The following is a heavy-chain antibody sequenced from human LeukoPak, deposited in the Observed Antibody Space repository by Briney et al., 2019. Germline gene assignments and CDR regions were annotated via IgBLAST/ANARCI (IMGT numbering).Heavy chain of an antibody. Sequence: SETLSLTCTVSAGSISSSSAYWGWIRQPPGKGLEWIGSIYYSKNTYYNPSLKSRVTISADTSKNQFSLTLGSVSATDTAVYYCVSPRGFSYRYFDYWGQGTLVTVSS. CDR1: AGSISSSSAY. V-gene: IGHV4-39*01. D-gene: IGHD5-18*01. J-gene: IGHJ4*02. CDR3: VSPRGFSYRYFDY. CDR2: IYYSKNT.